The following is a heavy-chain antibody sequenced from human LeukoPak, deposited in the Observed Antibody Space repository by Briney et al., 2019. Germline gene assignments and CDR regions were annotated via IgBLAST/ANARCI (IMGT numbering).Heavy chain of an antibody. CDR3: AREYFTNSFKNVGDF. CDR2: INPNRGNT. Sequence: GGPVKISCKASGYTFTDYYIHWVRQAPGQGLEWMGWINPNRGNTVSAKRFQGRVTMTRDTSISTVYMELSSLRSDDTAVYYCAREYFTNSFKNVGDFWGQGTLVTVSS. D-gene: IGHD4-23*01. CDR1: GYTFTDYY. J-gene: IGHJ4*02. V-gene: IGHV1-2*02.